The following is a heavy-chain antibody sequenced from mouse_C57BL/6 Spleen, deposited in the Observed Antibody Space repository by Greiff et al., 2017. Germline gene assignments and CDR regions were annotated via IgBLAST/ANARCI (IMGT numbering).Heavy chain of an antibody. D-gene: IGHD1-1*01. CDR3: ATIYYGSRGFDC. V-gene: IGHV1-74*01. CDR1: GYTFTSYW. J-gene: IGHJ2*01. Sequence: QVQLKQPGAELVKPGASVKVSCKASGYTFTSYWMHWVKQRPGQGLEWIGRIHPSDSDTNYNQKFKGKATLTVDKSSSTAYMQLSSLTSEDSAVYYCATIYYGSRGFDCWGQGTTLTVSS. CDR2: IHPSDSDT.